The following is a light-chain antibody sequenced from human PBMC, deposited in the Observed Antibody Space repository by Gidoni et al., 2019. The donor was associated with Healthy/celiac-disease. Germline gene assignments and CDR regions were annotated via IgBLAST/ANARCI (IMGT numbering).Light chain of an antibody. CDR2: GAS. V-gene: IGKV3-20*01. J-gene: IGKJ1*01. Sequence: VLTLSPGTLSLSPGERATLSCRASQRVSSSYLAWYQQKPGQAPRLLIYGASSRATGIPDRFSGSGSGTDFTLTISRLEPEDFAVYYCQQYGSSPWTFGQGTKVEIK. CDR3: QQYGSSPWT. CDR1: QRVSSSY.